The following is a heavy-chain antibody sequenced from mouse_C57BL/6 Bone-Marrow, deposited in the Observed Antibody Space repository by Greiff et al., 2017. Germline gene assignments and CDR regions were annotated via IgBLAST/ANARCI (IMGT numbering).Heavy chain of an antibody. CDR2: ISGGGGNT. CDR3: SRQVTTVLATKYFDV. CDR1: GFTFSSYT. V-gene: IGHV5-9*01. Sequence: EVKLQESGGGLVKPGGSLKLSCAASGFTFSSYTMSWVRQTPEKRLQWVAAISGGGGNTYYPDSVKGRFTISRDNDKNFLYLQMRSLRSEDTALYYCSRQVTTVLATKYFDVWGTGTTVTVSS. J-gene: IGHJ1*03. D-gene: IGHD1-1*01.